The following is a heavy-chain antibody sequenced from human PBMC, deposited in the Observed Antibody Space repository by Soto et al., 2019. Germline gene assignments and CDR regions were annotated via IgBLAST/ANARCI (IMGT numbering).Heavy chain of an antibody. V-gene: IGHV4-59*01. J-gene: IGHJ4*02. D-gene: IGHD3-3*01. CDR2: IYYSGST. Sequence: SLTCTVSGGSISSYYWSWIRRPPGKGLEWIGYIYYSGSTNYNPSLKSRVTISVDTSKNQFSLKLSSVTAADTAVYYCARSYYDFWSGYYYDYWGQGTLVTVS. CDR3: ARSYYDFWSGYYYDY. CDR1: GGSISSYY.